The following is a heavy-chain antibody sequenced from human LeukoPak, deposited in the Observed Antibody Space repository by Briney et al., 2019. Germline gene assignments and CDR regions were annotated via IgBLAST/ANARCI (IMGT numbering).Heavy chain of an antibody. D-gene: IGHD3-22*01. Sequence: SETLSLTCAVYGGSFSGYYWSWIRQPPGKGLEWIGEINHSGSTNYNPSLKSRVTISVDTSKNQYSLKLSSVTAADTAVYYCARGLDYYDSSGYRLSALGYWGQGTLVTVSS. CDR3: ARGLDYYDSSGYRLSALGY. V-gene: IGHV4-34*01. CDR1: GGSFSGYY. CDR2: INHSGST. J-gene: IGHJ4*02.